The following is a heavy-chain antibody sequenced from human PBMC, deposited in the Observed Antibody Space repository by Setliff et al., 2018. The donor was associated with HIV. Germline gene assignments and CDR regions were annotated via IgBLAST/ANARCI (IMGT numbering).Heavy chain of an antibody. CDR2: IIPIFGTA. Sequence: SVKVSCKASGGTFSSYAISWVRQAPGQGLEWMGGIIPIFGTANYAQKFQGRVTITTDESTSTAYMELRSLRSADTAVYYCARDTNYYDSSGYYVGAFDIWGQGTTVTVSS. D-gene: IGHD3-22*01. CDR3: ARDTNYYDSSGYYVGAFDI. V-gene: IGHV1-69*05. J-gene: IGHJ3*02. CDR1: GGTFSSYA.